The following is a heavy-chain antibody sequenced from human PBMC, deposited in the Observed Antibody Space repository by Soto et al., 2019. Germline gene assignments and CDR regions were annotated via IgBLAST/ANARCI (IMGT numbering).Heavy chain of an antibody. D-gene: IGHD2-15*01. CDR3: ARDRYCSGGSCYPATRDAFDI. J-gene: IGHJ3*02. Sequence: GASVKVSCKFSGYDLTSYGISWGRQAPGQGLEWMGWINSYNGNTNYAQRLQGRVTMTTDTSTSTAYMEMRSLRSDDTAVYYCARDRYCSGGSCYPATRDAFDIWGQGTMVTVSS. CDR1: GYDLTSYG. CDR2: INSYNGNT. V-gene: IGHV1-18*01.